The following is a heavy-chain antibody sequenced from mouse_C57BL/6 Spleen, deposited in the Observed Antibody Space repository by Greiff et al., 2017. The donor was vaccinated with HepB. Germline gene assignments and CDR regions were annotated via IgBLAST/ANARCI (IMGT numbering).Heavy chain of an antibody. J-gene: IGHJ2*01. D-gene: IGHD2-1*01. CDR3: SRDYGNYEVYFDY. CDR2: IYPGDGDT. CDR1: GYAFSSYW. Sequence: VQLQQSGAELVKPGASVKISCKASGYAFSSYWMNWVKQRPGKGLEWIGQIYPGDGDTNYNGKLKGKATLTADISSSTAYMQLSSLTSEDSAVYFCSRDYGNYEVYFDYWGQGTTLTVSS. V-gene: IGHV1-80*01.